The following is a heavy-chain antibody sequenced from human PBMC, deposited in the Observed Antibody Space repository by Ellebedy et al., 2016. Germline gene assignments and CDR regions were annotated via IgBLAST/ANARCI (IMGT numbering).Heavy chain of an antibody. V-gene: IGHV1-69*04. CDR2: INPTLGIV. CDR1: GGTFSRAA. Sequence: ASVKVSCKSSGGTFSRAAINWVRQAPGQGLEWMGRINPTLGIVIYAQDFQGKGTISADKSTSTAYMELSSLRSEDTAVYYCARDRGPAEADDAFDIWGHGTMVTVSS. D-gene: IGHD1-14*01. CDR3: ARDRGPAEADDAFDI. J-gene: IGHJ3*02.